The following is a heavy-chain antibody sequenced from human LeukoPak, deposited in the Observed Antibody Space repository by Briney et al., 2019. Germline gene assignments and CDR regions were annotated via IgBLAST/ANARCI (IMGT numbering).Heavy chain of an antibody. Sequence: GGSLTLSCAPSGFTFSNACMRWVRQSPGKALEWVGRIKSKTDGGTTDYAAPVKGRFTISTDDSKNTLYLQMNRLKTEDTAVYYCTTDLLVAGDFDSWGQGTLVTVSS. J-gene: IGHJ4*02. CDR1: GFTFSNAC. CDR3: TTDLLVAGDFDS. V-gene: IGHV3-15*01. D-gene: IGHD2-15*01. CDR2: IKSKTDGGTT.